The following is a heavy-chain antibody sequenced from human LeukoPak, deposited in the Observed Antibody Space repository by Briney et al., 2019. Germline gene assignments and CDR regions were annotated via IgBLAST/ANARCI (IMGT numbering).Heavy chain of an antibody. CDR2: IYPGDSDT. CDR3: ARQNDFRLDY. Sequence: GETLRISCKGSGYTFSSYWIGWVRQMPGKGLEWMGIIYPGDSDTRYSPSLQGQVTISVDTSIGTAYLQRSSLKASDTAIYYCARQNDFRLDYWGQGTLVTVSS. J-gene: IGHJ4*02. CDR1: GYTFSSYW. D-gene: IGHD3-3*01. V-gene: IGHV5-51*01.